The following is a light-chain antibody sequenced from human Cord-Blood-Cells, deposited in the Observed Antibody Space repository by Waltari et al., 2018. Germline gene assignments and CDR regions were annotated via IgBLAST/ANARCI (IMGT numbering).Light chain of an antibody. CDR2: GAS. Sequence: EIVLTQSPGTLSLSPGERATISCRASQSVSSNYLAWYQTKPGQSPRLLIYGASSRATGIPDRFSGSASGTDFTLTISRVEPEDFAVYYCQQYGSSPWTSGRGTKVEIK. CDR1: QSVSSNY. J-gene: IGKJ1*01. V-gene: IGKV3-20*01. CDR3: QQYGSSPWT.